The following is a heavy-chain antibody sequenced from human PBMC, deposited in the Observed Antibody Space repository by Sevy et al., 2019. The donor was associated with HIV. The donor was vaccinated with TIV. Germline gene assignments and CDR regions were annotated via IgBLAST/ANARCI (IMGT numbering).Heavy chain of an antibody. CDR1: GFTFSSYG. D-gene: IGHD6-6*01. CDR2: ILYDGSNK. Sequence: SLRLSCAASGFTFSSYGMHWVRQAPGKGLEWVAVILYDGSNKYYADSVKGRFTISRDNSKNTLYLQMNSLRAGDTAVYYCARGLAALPGYYYGMDVWGQGTAVTVSS. V-gene: IGHV3-30*03. CDR3: ARGLAALPGYYYGMDV. J-gene: IGHJ6*02.